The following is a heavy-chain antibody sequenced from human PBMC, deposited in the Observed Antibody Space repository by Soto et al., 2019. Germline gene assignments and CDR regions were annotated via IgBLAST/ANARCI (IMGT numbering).Heavy chain of an antibody. CDR1: GFTFSSYA. V-gene: IGHV3-23*01. CDR2: ISGSGGST. J-gene: IGHJ3*02. D-gene: IGHD2-2*02. Sequence: EVQLLESGGGLVQPGGSLRLSCAASGFTFSSYAMSWVRQAPGKGLEWVSAISGSGGSTYYADSVKGRFTISRDNSKNPLYLQMTSLRAEDTAVYYCAKDGTRYCSSTSCYIGGDAFDIWGQGTMVTVSS. CDR3: AKDGTRYCSSTSCYIGGDAFDI.